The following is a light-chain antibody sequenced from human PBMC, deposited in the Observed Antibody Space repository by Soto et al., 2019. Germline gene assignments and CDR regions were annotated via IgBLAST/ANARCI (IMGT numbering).Light chain of an antibody. J-gene: IGKJ1*01. Sequence: DIQMTQSPSTLSASVGDRVSITCRASQSISSQLAWYQQKPGKAPNLLIYQAANLETGVPSRFTGSGSGTEFTLTISSLQPDDLATYYCLQDQSYWTFGQGTKVEVK. CDR3: LQDQSYWT. CDR1: QSISSQ. V-gene: IGKV1-5*03. CDR2: QAA.